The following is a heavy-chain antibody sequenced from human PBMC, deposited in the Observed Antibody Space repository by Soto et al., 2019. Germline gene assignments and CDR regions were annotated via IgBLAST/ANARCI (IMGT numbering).Heavy chain of an antibody. CDR3: AREMDTAMPTGPPGGNWFDP. CDR2: IYYSGST. CDR1: GGSISSYY. J-gene: IGHJ5*02. D-gene: IGHD5-18*01. Sequence: SETLSLTCTVSGGSISSYYWSWIRQPPGKGLEWIGYIYYSGSTNYNPSLKSRVTISVDTSKNQFSLKLSSVTAADTAVYYCAREMDTAMPTGPPGGNWFDPWGQGTLVTVSS. V-gene: IGHV4-59*01.